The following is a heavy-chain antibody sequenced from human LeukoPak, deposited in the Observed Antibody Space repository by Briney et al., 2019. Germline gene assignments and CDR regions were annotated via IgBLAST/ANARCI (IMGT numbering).Heavy chain of an antibody. CDR2: IIPIFGTA. J-gene: IGHJ6*02. V-gene: IGHV1-69*13. CDR1: GGTFSSYA. D-gene: IGHD3-10*01. Sequence: SLKVSCKASGGTFSSYAISWVRQAPGQGLEWMGGIIPIFGTANYAQKFQGRVTITADESTSTAYMELSSLRSEDTAVYYCARERYYYGSGYGMDVWGQGTTVTVSS. CDR3: ARERYYYGSGYGMDV.